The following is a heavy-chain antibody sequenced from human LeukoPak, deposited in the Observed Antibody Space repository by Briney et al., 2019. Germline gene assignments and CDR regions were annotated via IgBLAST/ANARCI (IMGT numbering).Heavy chain of an antibody. CDR2: IYRDGST. J-gene: IGHJ4*02. CDR3: AKDVETYYDFWSGFDY. CDR1: GFTVNNNY. D-gene: IGHD3-3*01. V-gene: IGHV3-53*01. Sequence: PGGSLRLFCAASGFTVNNNYMSWVRQAPGKGLEWVSVIYRDGSTYYADSVKGRFSISRDKTKNTLFLQMSSLRVEDTAVYYCAKDVETYYDFWSGFDYWGQGTLVTVSS.